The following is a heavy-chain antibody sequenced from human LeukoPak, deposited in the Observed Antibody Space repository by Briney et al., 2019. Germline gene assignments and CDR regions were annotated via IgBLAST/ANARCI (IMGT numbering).Heavy chain of an antibody. CDR2: IKQDGSEK. CDR1: GFTFSSYW. V-gene: IGHV3-7*04. J-gene: IGHJ4*02. D-gene: IGHD3-22*01. CDR3: GRNRYDSSGYYVGFDY. Sequence: GGSLRLSCVASGFTFSSYWMSWVRQAPGKGLEWVANIKQDGSEKYYVDSVKGRFTISRDNAKNSLSLQMNSLRAEDTAVYYCGRNRYDSSGYYVGFDYWGQGTLVTVSS.